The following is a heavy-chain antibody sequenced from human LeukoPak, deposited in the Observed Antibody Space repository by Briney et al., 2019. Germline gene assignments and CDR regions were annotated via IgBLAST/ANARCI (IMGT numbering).Heavy chain of an antibody. J-gene: IGHJ4*02. CDR1: GASITSYY. V-gene: IGHV4-59*08. CDR3: ARLSIVGATNFDY. CDR2: VYDSGST. Sequence: PSETLSLTCTVSGASITSYYRSWVRQPPGKGLEWIAYVYDSGSTTYNPSFKSGDTISVDTSKNQFSLKLSSVTAADTAVYYCARLSIVGATNFDYWGQGTLVTVSS. D-gene: IGHD1-26*01.